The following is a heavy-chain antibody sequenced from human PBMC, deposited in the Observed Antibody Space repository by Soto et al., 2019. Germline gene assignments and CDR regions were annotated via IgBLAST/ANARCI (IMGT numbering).Heavy chain of an antibody. CDR1: GFTFSSYA. Sequence: QVQLVESGGGVVQPGRSLRLSCAASGFTFSSYAMHWVRQAPGKGLEWVAVISYDGSNKYYADSVKGRFTISRDNSKKTLYLQMNSLRAEDTAVYYCARAVLVPAAIVYYYGMDVWGQGTTVTVSS. CDR3: ARAVLVPAAIVYYYGMDV. V-gene: IGHV3-30-3*01. D-gene: IGHD2-2*01. CDR2: ISYDGSNK. J-gene: IGHJ6*02.